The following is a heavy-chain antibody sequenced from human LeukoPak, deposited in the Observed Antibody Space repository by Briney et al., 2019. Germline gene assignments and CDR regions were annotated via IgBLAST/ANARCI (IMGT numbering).Heavy chain of an antibody. D-gene: IGHD3-9*01. CDR2: INAGNGKT. V-gene: IGHV1-3*01. Sequence: ASVKVSCKASGYTFTNYAVHWVRQAPGQRLEWMGWINAGNGKTNYSQKFLVRVTLTRDTSASTVYMELGSLRSEDTAVYYCARGYYDLLTGHVVTYYFDYWGQGTLVTVSS. CDR3: ARGYYDLLTGHVVTYYFDY. J-gene: IGHJ4*02. CDR1: GYTFTNYA.